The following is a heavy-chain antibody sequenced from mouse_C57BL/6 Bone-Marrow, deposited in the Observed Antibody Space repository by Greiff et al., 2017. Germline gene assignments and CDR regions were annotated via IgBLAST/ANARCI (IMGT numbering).Heavy chain of an antibody. CDR3: ARSDYGSPFAY. Sequence: QVQLQQSGAELARPGASVKLSCKASGYTFTSYGISWVKQSTGQGLEWIGEIYPRSGNTYYNEKFKGKATLTADKSSRTAYMELRSLTSEDSAVYFCARSDYGSPFAYWGQGTLVTVSA. J-gene: IGHJ3*01. V-gene: IGHV1-81*01. CDR1: GYTFTSYG. D-gene: IGHD1-1*01. CDR2: IYPRSGNT.